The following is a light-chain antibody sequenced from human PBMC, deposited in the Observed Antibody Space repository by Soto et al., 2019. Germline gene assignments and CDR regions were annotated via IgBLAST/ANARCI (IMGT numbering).Light chain of an antibody. J-gene: IGLJ1*01. V-gene: IGLV1-47*01. CDR3: AAWDDSLSGYV. Sequence: VLTQPPSASGTPGQRVTISCSGSSSNIGSNYVYWYQQLPGTAPKLLIYRNNQRPSGVPDRFSGSKSGTSASLAISGLRSEDEADYYCAAWDDSLSGYVFGTGTKVTVL. CDR1: SSNIGSNY. CDR2: RNN.